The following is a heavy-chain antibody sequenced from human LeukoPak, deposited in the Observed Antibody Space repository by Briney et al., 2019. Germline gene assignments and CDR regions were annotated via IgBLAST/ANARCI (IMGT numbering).Heavy chain of an antibody. CDR2: ISGSGGST. V-gene: IGHV3-23*01. CDR1: GFTFSSYA. Sequence: GGSQRLSCAASGFTFSSYAMSWVRQAPGKGLEWVSAISGSGGSTYYADSVKGRFTISRDNSKNTLYLQMNSLRAEDTAVYYCAKDAAVAGTEPLDYWGQGTLVTVSS. D-gene: IGHD6-19*01. CDR3: AKDAAVAGTEPLDY. J-gene: IGHJ4*02.